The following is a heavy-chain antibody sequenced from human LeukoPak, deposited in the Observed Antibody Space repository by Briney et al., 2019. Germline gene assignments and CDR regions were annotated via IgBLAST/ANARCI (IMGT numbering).Heavy chain of an antibody. CDR3: ARAGYCSSSSCYTSYWFDP. D-gene: IGHD2-2*02. CDR1: GGSISSYY. Sequence: SETLSLTCTVSGGSISSYYWGWTRQPAGKGLEWIGRIYPGGSTNYNPSLKSRVTMSVDTSKNRFSLKLTSVTAADTAVYYCARAGYCSSSSCYTSYWFDPWGQGTLVTVSS. CDR2: IYPGGST. J-gene: IGHJ5*02. V-gene: IGHV4-4*07.